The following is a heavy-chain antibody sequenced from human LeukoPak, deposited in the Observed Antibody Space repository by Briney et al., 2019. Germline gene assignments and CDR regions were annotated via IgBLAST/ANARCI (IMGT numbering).Heavy chain of an antibody. Sequence: PGGSLRLSCAASGFTFSSYSMNWVRQAPGKGLEWVSSISSSSSYIYYADSVKGRFTISRDNSKNTLYLQMNSLRAEDTAVYYCAKLLIQQLVLDDYWGQGTLVTVSS. J-gene: IGHJ4*02. CDR3: AKLLIQQLVLDDY. CDR2: ISSSSSYI. D-gene: IGHD6-13*01. CDR1: GFTFSSYS. V-gene: IGHV3-21*01.